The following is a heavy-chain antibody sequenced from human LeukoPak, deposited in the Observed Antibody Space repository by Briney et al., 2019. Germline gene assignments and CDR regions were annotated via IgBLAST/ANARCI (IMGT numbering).Heavy chain of an antibody. D-gene: IGHD6-13*01. V-gene: IGHV3-30*02. CDR3: AKGTAVGD. J-gene: IGHJ4*02. CDR1: GFTFSIYN. Sequence: QSGGSLRLSCAASGFTFSIYNMHWVRQAPGKGLEWVTFIGHNGNDKYYADSVKGRFTISRDISKNTLYLQMNSLRAEDTAVYYCAKGTAVGDWGQGTLVTVSS. CDR2: IGHNGNDK.